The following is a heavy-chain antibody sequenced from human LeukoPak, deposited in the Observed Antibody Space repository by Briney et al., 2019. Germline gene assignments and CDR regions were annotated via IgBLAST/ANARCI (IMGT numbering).Heavy chain of an antibody. CDR1: GDSISSHY. D-gene: IGHD3-22*01. V-gene: IGHV4-59*11. J-gene: IGHJ4*02. CDR3: ARGHYYDSSGDY. CDR2: IYNSGGT. Sequence: SETLSLTCTVSGDSISSHYWSWIRQPPGKGLEWIGYIYNSGGTNYNPSLKSRVTISVDTSKNQFSLNLSSVTAADTAVYYCARGHYYDSSGDYWGQGTLVTVSS.